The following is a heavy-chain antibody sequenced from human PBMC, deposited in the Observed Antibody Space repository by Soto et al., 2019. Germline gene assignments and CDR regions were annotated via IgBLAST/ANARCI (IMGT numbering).Heavy chain of an antibody. CDR2: ISWNSVSI. Sequence: EVQLVESGGGLVQPGRSLRLSCAASGFTFDDYAMHWVRQAPGKGLEWVSGISWNSVSIGYADSVKGRFTISRDNAKNSLYLQMNSLRAEDTALYYCAKVDGDYVPWGQGTLVTVSS. D-gene: IGHD4-17*01. CDR3: AKVDGDYVP. CDR1: GFTFDDYA. J-gene: IGHJ5*02. V-gene: IGHV3-9*01.